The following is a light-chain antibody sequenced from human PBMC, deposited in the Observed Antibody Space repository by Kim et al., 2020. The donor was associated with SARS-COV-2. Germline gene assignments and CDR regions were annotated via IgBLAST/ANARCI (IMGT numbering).Light chain of an antibody. V-gene: IGLV1-36*01. CDR3: APWNDVLNGHV. J-gene: IGLJ1*01. CDR1: TSNIGNNL. CDR2: YDD. Sequence: QRVTISCSGSTSNIGNNLVNCYQRLPGKAPNILIYYDDRLPSGVSDRFSGSRSATSASLAISGLQSGDEVDYYWAPWNDVLNGHVFGTGTNLTVL.